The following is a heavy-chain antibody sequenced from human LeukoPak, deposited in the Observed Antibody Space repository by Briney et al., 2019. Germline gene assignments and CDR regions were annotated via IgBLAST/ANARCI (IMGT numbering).Heavy chain of an antibody. J-gene: IGHJ3*01. CDR3: ATLRKDTAMPRAFDV. Sequence: GGSLRLSCAASGYSFRTYSIHWVRQAPGKGLEWVSYIRRDGDHIDYADSVKGRFTISRDDANDSAYLQMNSLRAEDTAVYYCATLRKDTAMPRAFDVWAKGQKSPSLQ. CDR1: GYSFRTYS. CDR2: IRRDGDHI. V-gene: IGHV3-21*01. D-gene: IGHD5-18*01.